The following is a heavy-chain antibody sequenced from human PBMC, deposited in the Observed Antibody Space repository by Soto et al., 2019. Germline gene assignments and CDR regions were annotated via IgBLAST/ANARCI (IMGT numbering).Heavy chain of an antibody. V-gene: IGHV3-23*01. CDR2: LGGSNSDT. D-gene: IGHD2-15*01. J-gene: IGHJ3*02. CDR3: AKDKVDHNSVWDPFDI. Sequence: EEQLLESGGGLVQPGGSLRLSCAASGFTFSDYAMSWVRQAPGKGLEWVSGLGGSNSDTHYAASVEGRFTVSRDNSRSTLFLHMNSLRVEDTAVYYCAKDKVDHNSVWDPFDIWGQGTMVTVSA. CDR1: GFTFSDYA.